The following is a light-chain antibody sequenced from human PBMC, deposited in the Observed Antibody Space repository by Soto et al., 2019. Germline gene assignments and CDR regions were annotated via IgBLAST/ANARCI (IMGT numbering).Light chain of an antibody. J-gene: IGKJ4*01. CDR3: QQRSNWQGAT. Sequence: EIVVTQSPATRSLSPGERATLSCRASQSVSSYLAWYQQKPGQAPRLLIYDASNRATGIPARFSGSGSGTDFTLTISSLEPEDFAVYYCQQRSNWQGATFVGGPQVEIK. CDR1: QSVSSY. CDR2: DAS. V-gene: IGKV3-11*01.